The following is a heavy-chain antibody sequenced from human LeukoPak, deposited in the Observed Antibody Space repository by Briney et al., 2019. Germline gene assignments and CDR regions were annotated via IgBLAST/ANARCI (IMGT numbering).Heavy chain of an antibody. CDR2: IYHSGST. D-gene: IGHD3-3*01. Sequence: SETLSLTCAVSGYSIGSGYYWGWIRQPPGKGLEWIGSIYHSGSTYYNPSLKSRVTISVDTSKNQFSLKLSSVTAADTAVYYCARRPHFTIFGVVQARDDAFDIWGQGTMVTVSS. V-gene: IGHV4-38-2*01. J-gene: IGHJ3*02. CDR3: ARRPHFTIFGVVQARDDAFDI. CDR1: GYSIGSGYY.